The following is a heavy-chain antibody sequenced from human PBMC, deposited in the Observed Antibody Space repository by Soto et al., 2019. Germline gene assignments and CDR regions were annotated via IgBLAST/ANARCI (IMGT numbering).Heavy chain of an antibody. D-gene: IGHD1-26*01. Sequence: DVQLVESGGGLVQPGGSLRLSCAISGFSVSSNYLSWVRQAPGKGLEWVSVHYSGGSTYYADSVQGRFTISRDKSNNTLYLQMRRVRAEDQAVYFCARHRHPRGTVGATSPLDPWGQGTQVTVPS. CDR2: HYSGGST. J-gene: IGHJ5*02. CDR3: ARHRHPRGTVGATSPLDP. CDR1: GFSVSSNY. V-gene: IGHV3-53*01.